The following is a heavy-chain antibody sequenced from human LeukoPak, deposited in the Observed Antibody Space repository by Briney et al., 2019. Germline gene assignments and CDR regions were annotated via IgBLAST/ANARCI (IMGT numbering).Heavy chain of an antibody. D-gene: IGHD3-22*01. V-gene: IGHV3-53*01. CDR3: ARGPYYYDSSGYARDC. Sequence: PGGSLRLSCAASGFTVHSNYMSWVRQAPGKGLEWVSVIDRSGVTHYADSVKGRFTISRDNSKNTLYLQMNSLRAEDTAVYYCARGPYYYDSSGYARDCWGQGTLVTVSS. CDR1: GFTVHSNY. CDR2: IDRSGVT. J-gene: IGHJ4*02.